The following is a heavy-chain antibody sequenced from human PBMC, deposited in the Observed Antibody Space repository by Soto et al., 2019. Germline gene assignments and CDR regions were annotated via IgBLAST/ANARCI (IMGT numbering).Heavy chain of an antibody. CDR3: AKGLGYDSSGYPYYFDY. D-gene: IGHD3-22*01. Sequence: GGSLRLSCAASGFTFSNYGMHWVRQAPGKGLEWVAVISYDGSNKYYADSVKGRFTISRDNSKNTLYLQMNSLRAEDTAVYYCAKGLGYDSSGYPYYFDYWGQGTLVTVSS. J-gene: IGHJ4*02. CDR2: ISYDGSNK. CDR1: GFTFSNYG. V-gene: IGHV3-30*18.